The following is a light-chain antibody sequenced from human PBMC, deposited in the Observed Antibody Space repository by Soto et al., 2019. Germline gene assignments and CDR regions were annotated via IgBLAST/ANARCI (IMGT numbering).Light chain of an antibody. J-gene: IGKJ1*01. CDR2: AAS. CDR1: QGIGSNY. CDR3: QQYGNSFRT. V-gene: IGKV3-20*01. Sequence: EIVLTQSPGTLSLSPGERATLSCRASQGIGSNYLAWYQQKPGQAPRLLIYAASSRATRTPDRFTGSGSGTDFTLTISRLEPEDVAVYYCQQYGNSFRTFGQGTKVEIK.